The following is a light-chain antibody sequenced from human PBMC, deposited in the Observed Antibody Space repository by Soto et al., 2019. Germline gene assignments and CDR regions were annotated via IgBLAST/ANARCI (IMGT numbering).Light chain of an antibody. CDR3: QQYGTSPRS. CDR1: QSVSSSY. CDR2: GAS. Sequence: EIVLTQSPGTLSLSPGERATLSCRASQSVSSSYLAWYQQKPGQAPRLLIYGASGRATGIPDRFSGSGCGTDFNVTNRSLESEDFSVYYCQQYGTSPRSFGQGTKVEVK. J-gene: IGKJ1*01. V-gene: IGKV3-20*01.